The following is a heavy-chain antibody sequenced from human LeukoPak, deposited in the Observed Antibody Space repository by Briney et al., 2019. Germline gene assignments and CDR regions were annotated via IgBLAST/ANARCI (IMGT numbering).Heavy chain of an antibody. CDR3: ARDWTYYYDSSGYYRAFDI. D-gene: IGHD3-22*01. J-gene: IGHJ3*02. CDR1: GFTFSDYY. V-gene: IGHV3-11*06. Sequence: GGSLRLSCAASGFTFSDYYMSWIRQAPGRGLEWVSYVSSSSSYTNYADSVRGRFTISRDNAKDSLYLQMNSLRAEDTAVYHCARDWTYYYDSSGYYRAFDIWGQGTMVTVSS. CDR2: VSSSSSYT.